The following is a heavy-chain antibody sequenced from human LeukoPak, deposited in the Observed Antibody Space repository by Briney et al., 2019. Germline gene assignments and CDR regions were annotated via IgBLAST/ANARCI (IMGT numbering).Heavy chain of an antibody. D-gene: IGHD3-22*01. CDR3: ARAMISGSDY. J-gene: IGHJ4*02. Sequence: GGSLRLSCAASGFTFSGYAMSWVRQAPGKGLEWVSAISGGGVSTYYADSIKGRFTISRDDSKNTLYLQMNSLRAEDTAVYYCARAMISGSDYWGQGTLVTVSS. V-gene: IGHV3-23*01. CDR1: GFTFSGYA. CDR2: ISGGGVST.